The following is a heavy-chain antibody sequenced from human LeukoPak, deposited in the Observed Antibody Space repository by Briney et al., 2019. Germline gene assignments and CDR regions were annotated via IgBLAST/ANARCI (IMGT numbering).Heavy chain of an antibody. CDR1: GGSSSTDY. J-gene: IGHJ5*02. CDR3: ARWLGPGYNCLDP. D-gene: IGHD3-10*01. V-gene: IGHV4-34*01. CDR2: INHSGRA. Sequence: SETPSLTCAVYGGSSSTDYWTWIRQPPGKGLEWVGEINHSGRADYNPSLKGRITISIDTSNSQFFLRLSSVTAADTAMYYCARWLGPGYNCLDPWGQGTLVIVST.